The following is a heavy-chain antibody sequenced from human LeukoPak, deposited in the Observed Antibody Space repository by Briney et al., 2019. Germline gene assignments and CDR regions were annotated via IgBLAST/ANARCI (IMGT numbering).Heavy chain of an antibody. Sequence: SETLSLTCTVSGDSISGYYWSWIRQPAGKGLEWIRRIYTSGSTKYNPSFQGRVTMSLDTSKSQFSLRLSSVTAADTAIYYCAKYKFGSDYFSNWGQGTLVTVSS. D-gene: IGHD2/OR15-2a*01. CDR3: AKYKFGSDYFSN. CDR1: GDSISGYY. V-gene: IGHV4-4*07. J-gene: IGHJ4*02. CDR2: IYTSGST.